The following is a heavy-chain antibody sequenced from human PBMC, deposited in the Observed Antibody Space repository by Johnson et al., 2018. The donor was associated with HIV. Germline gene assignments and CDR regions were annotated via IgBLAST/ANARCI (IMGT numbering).Heavy chain of an antibody. CDR2: LYTGGSK. CDR3: AKDLYYYDSSGSVGAFDI. Sequence: QVQLVESGGGVVQPGRSLRLSCAASGLTFSSYAMHWVRQAPGKGLEWVAVLYTGGSKYYADTGKGGFTISRDNSKNTVYLQMNSLRAEDTAVYYCAKDLYYYDSSGSVGAFDIWGQGTMVTVSS. CDR1: GLTFSSYA. V-gene: IGHV3-30*04. J-gene: IGHJ3*02. D-gene: IGHD3-22*01.